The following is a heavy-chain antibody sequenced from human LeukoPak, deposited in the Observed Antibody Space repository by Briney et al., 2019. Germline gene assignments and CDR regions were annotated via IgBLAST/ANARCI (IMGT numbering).Heavy chain of an antibody. CDR3: ARLDCFGVGCYNH. D-gene: IGHD2-21*01. CDR1: GDSVTSYY. V-gene: IGHV4-59*08. Sequence: PSETLSLTCSVSGDSVTSYYYSWIRQPPGKGLEWIGHVSYDGTTNYTPSLRSRVIMAVDTAKNNISLRLTSVTAADTAIYYCARLDCFGVGCYNHWGQGTRVTVSS. CDR2: VSYDGTT. J-gene: IGHJ4*02.